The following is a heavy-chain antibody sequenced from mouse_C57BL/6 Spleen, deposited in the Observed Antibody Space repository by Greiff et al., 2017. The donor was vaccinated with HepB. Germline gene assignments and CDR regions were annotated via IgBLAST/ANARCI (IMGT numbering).Heavy chain of an antibody. V-gene: IGHV1-15*01. Sequence: VQLVESGAELVRPGASVTLSCKASGYTFTDYEMHWVKQTPVHGLEWIGAIDPETGGTAYNQKFKGKAILTADKSSSTAYMELRSLTSEDSAVYYCTRAVDYGNYGYFDVWGTGTTVTVSS. D-gene: IGHD2-1*01. CDR2: IDPETGGT. CDR1: GYTFTDYE. CDR3: TRAVDYGNYGYFDV. J-gene: IGHJ1*03.